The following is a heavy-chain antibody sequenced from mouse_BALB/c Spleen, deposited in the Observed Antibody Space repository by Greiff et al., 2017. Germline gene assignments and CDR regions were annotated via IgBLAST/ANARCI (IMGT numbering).Heavy chain of an antibody. CDR3: IVFAY. CDR1: GYTFTDYE. J-gene: IGHJ3*01. V-gene: IGHV1-15*01. Sequence: VKLVESGAELVRPGASVTLSCKASGYTFTDYEMHWVKQTPVHGLEWIGAIDPETGGTAYNQKFKGKATLTADKSSSTAYMELRSLTSEDSAVYYCIVFAYWGQGTLVTVSA. CDR2: IDPETGGT.